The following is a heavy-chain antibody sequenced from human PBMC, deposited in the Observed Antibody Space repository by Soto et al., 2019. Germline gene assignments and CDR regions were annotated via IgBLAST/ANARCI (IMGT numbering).Heavy chain of an antibody. CDR1: GLTFGNHW. CDR3: ARVKAYTGGAGDPLDL. D-gene: IGHD2-21*01. J-gene: IGHJ5*02. CDR2: IKDYWGST. Sequence: PGGTLRLSCAAAGLTFGNHWLNWVRHAPGKGLLSVPQIKDYWGSTNYASSVRGRFSISKDSSRNRLYLQMSDLRVEDTGVYYCARVKAYTGGAGDPLDLWGQGTLGTVSS. V-gene: IGHV3-74*01.